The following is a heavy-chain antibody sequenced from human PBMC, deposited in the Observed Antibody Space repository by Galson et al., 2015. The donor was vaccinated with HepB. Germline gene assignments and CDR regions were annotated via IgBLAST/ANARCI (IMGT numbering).Heavy chain of an antibody. V-gene: IGHV4-34*01. CDR3: ARITSGEWELLPLGGMDV. J-gene: IGHJ6*02. Sequence: LSLTCAVYGGSFSGYYWSWTRQPPGKGLEWIGEINHSGSTNYNPSLKSRVTISVDTSKNQFSLKLSSVTAADTAVYYCARITSGEWELLPLGGMDVWGQGTTVTVSS. CDR2: INHSGST. CDR1: GGSFSGYY. D-gene: IGHD1-26*01.